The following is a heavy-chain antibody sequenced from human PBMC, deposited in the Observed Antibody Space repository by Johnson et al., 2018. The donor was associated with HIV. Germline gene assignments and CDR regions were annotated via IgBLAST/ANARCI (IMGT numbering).Heavy chain of an antibody. CDR2: IKSKTDGGTT. V-gene: IGHV3-15*01. CDR3: TTARVSYDSSGYNAFDI. D-gene: IGHD3-22*01. Sequence: VQLVESGGGLVKPGESLRLSCAASGFTFSNAWMSWVRQAPGKGLEWVGRIKSKTDGGTTDYAAPVKGRFTISRDDSKKTLYLQMNSLKTEDTAVYYCTTARVSYDSSGYNAFDIWGQGTMVTVSS. CDR1: GFTFSNAW. J-gene: IGHJ3*02.